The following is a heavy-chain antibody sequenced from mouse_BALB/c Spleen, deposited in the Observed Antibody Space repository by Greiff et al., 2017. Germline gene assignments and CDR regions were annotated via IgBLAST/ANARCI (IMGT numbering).Heavy chain of an antibody. V-gene: IGHV5-6-3*01. CDR2: INSNGGST. J-gene: IGHJ4*01. CDR1: GFTFSSYG. Sequence: EVKLVESGGGLVQPGGSLKLSCAATGFTFSSYGMSWVRQTPDKRLELVATINSNGGSTYYPDSVKGRFTISRDNAKNTLYLQMSSLKSEDTAMYYCARGHILYYHRDYAMDYWGQGTSVTVSS. D-gene: IGHD2-1*01. CDR3: ARGHILYYHRDYAMDY.